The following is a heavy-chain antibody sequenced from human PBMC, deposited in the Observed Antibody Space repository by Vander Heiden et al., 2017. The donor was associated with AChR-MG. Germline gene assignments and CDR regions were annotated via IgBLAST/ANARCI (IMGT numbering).Heavy chain of an antibody. V-gene: IGHV3-9*01. CDR3: AKGSGYEPGAFDI. D-gene: IGHD5-12*01. CDR1: GFTFDDYA. CDR2: ISWNSGSI. J-gene: IGHJ3*02. Sequence: EVQLVESGGGLVQPGSSLTLSCAASGFTFDDYAMHWVRQAPGKGLEWVSGISWNSGSIGYADSVKGRFTISRDNAKNSLYLQMNSLRAEDTALYYCAKGSGYEPGAFDIWGQGTMVTVSS.